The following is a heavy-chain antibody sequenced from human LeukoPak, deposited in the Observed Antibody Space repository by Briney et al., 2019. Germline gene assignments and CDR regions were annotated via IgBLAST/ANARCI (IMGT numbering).Heavy chain of an antibody. Sequence: ASVKVSCKASGYTFTSYDINWVRQATGQGLEWMGWMNPNSGNTGYAQKFQGRVTITRNTSISTAYMELSSLRSEDTAVYYCARRSYYDFWSGYYPEYYYYYMDVWGKGTTVTVSS. CDR3: ARRSYYDFWSGYYPEYYYYYMDV. V-gene: IGHV1-8*03. J-gene: IGHJ6*03. D-gene: IGHD3-3*01. CDR1: GYTFTSYD. CDR2: MNPNSGNT.